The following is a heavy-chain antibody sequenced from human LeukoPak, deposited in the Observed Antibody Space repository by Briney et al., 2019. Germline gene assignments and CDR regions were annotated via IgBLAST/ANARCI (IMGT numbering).Heavy chain of an antibody. CDR3: AKSTGPWYRDAFDI. CDR2: IYSGGST. J-gene: IGHJ3*02. D-gene: IGHD1-14*01. CDR1: GFTVSSNY. V-gene: IGHV3-66*01. Sequence: GGSLRLSCAASGFTVSSNYMSWVRQAPGKGLEWVSVIYSGGSTYYADSVKGRFTISRDNSKNTLYLQMNSLRAEDTAVYYCAKSTGPWYRDAFDIWGQGTMVTVSS.